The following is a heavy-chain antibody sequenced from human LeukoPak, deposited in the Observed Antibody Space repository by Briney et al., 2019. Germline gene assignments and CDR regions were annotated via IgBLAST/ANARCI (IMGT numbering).Heavy chain of an antibody. D-gene: IGHD4-23*01. Sequence: GGSLRLSCAASGFTFSSYAMHWVRQAPGKGLEWIGRSGNKASSYTTQYAASLKARFTISRDDSKNSLYLQINSLRAEDTAVYYCARAHGGNSHFDYWGQGTLVTVSS. V-gene: IGHV3-72*01. J-gene: IGHJ4*02. CDR2: SGNKASSYTT. CDR3: ARAHGGNSHFDY. CDR1: GFTFSSYA.